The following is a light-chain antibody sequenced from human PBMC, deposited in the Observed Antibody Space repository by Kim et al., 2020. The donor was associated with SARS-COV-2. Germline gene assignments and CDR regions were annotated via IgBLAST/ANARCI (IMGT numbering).Light chain of an antibody. J-gene: IGLJ3*02. CDR2: LEGSGSY. V-gene: IGLV4-60*03. CDR3: ETWDSNTPV. Sequence: SSVKLTFTLSSGHSSYIIAWHQQQPGKAPRYLMKLEGSGSYNKGSGVPDRFSGSSSGADRYLTISNLQSEDEADYYCETWDSNTPVFGGGTKLTVL. CDR1: SGHSSYI.